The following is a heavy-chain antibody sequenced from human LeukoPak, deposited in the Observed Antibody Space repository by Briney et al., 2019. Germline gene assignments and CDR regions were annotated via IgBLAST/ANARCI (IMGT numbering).Heavy chain of an antibody. CDR3: ARLREIPVFGVVTKSTSYFDY. V-gene: IGHV3-30*03. CDR2: ISYDGSNK. CDR1: GFTFSNNA. Sequence: GRSLRLSRAASGFTFSNNAMHWVRQAPGKGLEWVALISYDGSNKHYADSVKGRFTISRDNSKNTLYLQMNSLRAEDTAVYYCARLREIPVFGVVTKSTSYFDYWGQGTLVTVSS. D-gene: IGHD3-3*01. J-gene: IGHJ4*02.